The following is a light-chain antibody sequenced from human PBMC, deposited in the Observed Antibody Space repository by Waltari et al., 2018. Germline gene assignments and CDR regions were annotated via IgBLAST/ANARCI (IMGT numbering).Light chain of an antibody. V-gene: IGKV1-9*01. J-gene: IGKJ4*01. CDR2: AAS. CDR1: RDIRNY. CDR3: QQPPGT. Sequence: DIQLTQSPSFLSASVGARVTFTCRASRDIRNYLAGYQQKSGKAPKLLIFAASTLQSGVPSRFSGSGSGTEFTLTISSLQPEDLATYYCQQPPGTFGGGTKVEIK.